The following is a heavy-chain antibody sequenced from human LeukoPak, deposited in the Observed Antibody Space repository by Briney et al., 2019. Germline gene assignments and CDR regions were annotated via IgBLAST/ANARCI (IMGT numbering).Heavy chain of an antibody. D-gene: IGHD6-13*01. CDR1: GYTFTGYY. J-gene: IGHJ4*02. V-gene: IGHV1-2*06. Sequence: ALGKVSCKASGYTFTGYYMHWVRQAPGQGLEWMGRINPNSGGTNYAQKFQGRVTMTRDTSISTAYMELSRLTSDDTAVYYCAGAAAGLLPNYWGQGTLVTVSS. CDR3: AGAAAGLLPNY. CDR2: INPNSGGT.